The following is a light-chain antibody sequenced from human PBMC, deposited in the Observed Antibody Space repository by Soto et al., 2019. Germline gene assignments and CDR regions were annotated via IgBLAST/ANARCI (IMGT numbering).Light chain of an antibody. Sequence: EIVLTQSPATLSLSPGDRATLSCRASQNVRTYFGWYQQKPGQAPRLLIYDASNRANGIPARFSGSGSGTDFTLTNSSLEPDDFVVYYCQQRANRTPFTFGPGTKVDLK. CDR1: QNVRTY. CDR2: DAS. CDR3: QQRANRTPFT. J-gene: IGKJ3*01. V-gene: IGKV3-11*01.